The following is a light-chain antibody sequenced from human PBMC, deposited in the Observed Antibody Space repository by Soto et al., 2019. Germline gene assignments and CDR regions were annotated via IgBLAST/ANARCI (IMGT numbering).Light chain of an antibody. Sequence: SVLTQPPSASGTPGQRVTISCSGSSSNIVSNTVNWYQQLPGTAPKLLIYSNNQRPSGVPDRFSGSKSGTSASLAISGLQSEDEADYYCAAWDDSLNAPYVFGTGTKVTVL. CDR1: SSNIVSNT. CDR3: AAWDDSLNAPYV. V-gene: IGLV1-44*01. CDR2: SNN. J-gene: IGLJ1*01.